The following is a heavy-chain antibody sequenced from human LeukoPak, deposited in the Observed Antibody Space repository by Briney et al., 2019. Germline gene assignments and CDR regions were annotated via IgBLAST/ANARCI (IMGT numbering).Heavy chain of an antibody. J-gene: IGHJ6*02. CDR3: ARDITIFGVVRNYYGMDV. CDR1: GFTFSSYS. D-gene: IGHD3-3*01. CDR2: IKQDGSEK. V-gene: IGHV3-7*01. Sequence: GGSLRLSCAASGFTFSSYSMNWVRQAPGKGLEWVANIKQDGSEKYYVDSVKGRFTISRDNAKNSLYLQMNSLRAEDTAVYYCARDITIFGVVRNYYGMDVWGQGTMVTVSS.